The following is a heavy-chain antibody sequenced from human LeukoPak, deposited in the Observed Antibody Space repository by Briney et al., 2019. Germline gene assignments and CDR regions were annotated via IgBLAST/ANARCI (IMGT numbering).Heavy chain of an antibody. CDR1: GYMFTSWW. Sequence: GESLKISCKGSGYMFTSWWIGWVRQMPGKGLEWMGIIYPGDSDTRYSPSFQGQVTISADKSITTAYLQWSSLKASDTAMYYCARGPHSSGWTDSRFDYWGQGTLVTVSS. D-gene: IGHD6-19*01. V-gene: IGHV5-51*01. CDR3: ARGPHSSGWTDSRFDY. CDR2: IYPGDSDT. J-gene: IGHJ4*02.